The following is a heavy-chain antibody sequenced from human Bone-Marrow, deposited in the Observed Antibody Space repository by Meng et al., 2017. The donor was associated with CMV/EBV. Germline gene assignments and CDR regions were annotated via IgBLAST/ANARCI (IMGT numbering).Heavy chain of an antibody. Sequence: SVKVSCKASGGTFSSYAISWVRQAPGQGLEWMGGIIPILGIANYAQKFQGRVTITADKSTSTAYMELSSLRSEDTAVYYCASGGQQLLYYYGIDVWGQGTTVTVSS. CDR2: IIPILGIA. D-gene: IGHD6-13*01. J-gene: IGHJ6*02. CDR3: ASGGQQLLYYYGIDV. V-gene: IGHV1-69*10. CDR1: GGTFSSYA.